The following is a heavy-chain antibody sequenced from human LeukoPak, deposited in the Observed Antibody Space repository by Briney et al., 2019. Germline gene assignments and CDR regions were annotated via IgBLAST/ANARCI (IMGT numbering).Heavy chain of an antibody. V-gene: IGHV3-48*02. CDR1: GFTFSFYS. J-gene: IGHJ4*02. CDR3: ARILGLTLDY. CDR2: ISLGGDTI. Sequence: GGSLRLSCPASGFTFSFYSMSCGRQAPGKGLEWVSYISLGGDTIYYAGSVRGRFTISRDAAGNSLYLQMNSLRDEDTAVYYCARILGLTLDYWGQGTLVTVSS. D-gene: IGHD1-14*01.